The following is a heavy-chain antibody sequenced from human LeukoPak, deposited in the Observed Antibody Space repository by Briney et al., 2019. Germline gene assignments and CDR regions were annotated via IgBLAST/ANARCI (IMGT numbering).Heavy chain of an antibody. Sequence: GGSLRLSCAASGFTFSNYYMSWIRQAPGKGLEWVSYISSSGSTIYYADSVEGRLTISRDNAKNSMYLQMNSQRAEDTAVYYCASGEQLWYPNYFDYWGQGTLVTVSS. J-gene: IGHJ4*02. V-gene: IGHV3-11*01. CDR1: GFTFSNYY. CDR3: ASGEQLWYPNYFDY. CDR2: ISSSGSTI. D-gene: IGHD5-18*01.